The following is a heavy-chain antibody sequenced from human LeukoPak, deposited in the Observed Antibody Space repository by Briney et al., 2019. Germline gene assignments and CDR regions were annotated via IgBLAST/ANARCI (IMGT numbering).Heavy chain of an antibody. V-gene: IGHV3-53*01. Sequence: GGSLRLSCAASGFTFSSYAMSWVRQAPGKGLEWVSVIYSGGSTYYADSVKGRFTISRDNSKNTLYLQMNSLRAEDTAVYYCARDRSYGHFDYWGQGTLVTVSS. D-gene: IGHD5-18*01. J-gene: IGHJ4*02. CDR1: GFTFSSYA. CDR3: ARDRSYGHFDY. CDR2: IYSGGST.